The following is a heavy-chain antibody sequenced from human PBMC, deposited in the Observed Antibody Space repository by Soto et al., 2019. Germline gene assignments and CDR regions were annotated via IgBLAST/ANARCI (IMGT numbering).Heavy chain of an antibody. CDR1: GYTFTSYA. CDR2: INAGNGNT. D-gene: IGHD2-21*02. Sequence: GASVKVSCKASGYTFTSYAMHWVRLAPGQRLEWMGWINAGNGNTKYSQKFQGRVTITRDTSASTAYMELSSLRSEDTAVYYCARSIVVVTAADYWGQGPLVTVSS. CDR3: ARSIVVVTAADY. V-gene: IGHV1-3*01. J-gene: IGHJ4*02.